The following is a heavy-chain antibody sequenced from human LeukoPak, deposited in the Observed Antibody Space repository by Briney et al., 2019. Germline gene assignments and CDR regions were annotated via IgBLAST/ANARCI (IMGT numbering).Heavy chain of an antibody. Sequence: PGGSLRLSCAASGFTFSSYGMTWVRQAPGKGLEWVPYISSSSSTIYYADSVKGRFTISRDNAKNSLYLQMNSLRAEDTAVYYCARDGGHSGSYPNAFDIWGQGTMVTVSS. V-gene: IGHV3-48*01. J-gene: IGHJ3*02. CDR2: ISSSSSTI. CDR1: GFTFSSYG. CDR3: ARDGGHSGSYPNAFDI. D-gene: IGHD1-26*01.